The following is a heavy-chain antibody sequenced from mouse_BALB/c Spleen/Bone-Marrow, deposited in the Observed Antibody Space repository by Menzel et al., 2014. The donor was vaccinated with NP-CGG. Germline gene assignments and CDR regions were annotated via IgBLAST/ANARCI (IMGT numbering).Heavy chain of an antibody. D-gene: IGHD2-4*01. Sequence: QVQLQQSGAELVKPGASVKLSCKASGYTFTSYYMCWVKQRPGQGLEWIGEINPSNGGTNFNEKFKSKATLTVDKSSSTAYMQLSSLTSEDSAVYYCTRSRYDYDNAMDCWGQGTSVTVSS. V-gene: IGHV1S81*02. J-gene: IGHJ4*01. CDR1: GYTFTSYY. CDR2: INPSNGGT. CDR3: TRSRYDYDNAMDC.